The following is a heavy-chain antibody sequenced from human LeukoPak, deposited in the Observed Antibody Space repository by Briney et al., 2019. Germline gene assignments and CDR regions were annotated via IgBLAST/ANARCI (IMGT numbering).Heavy chain of an antibody. CDR3: AKDPFGDY. CDR2: IPGSGGAT. CDR1: GFTFSSYA. J-gene: IGHJ4*02. Sequence: PGGSLRLSCEVSGFTFSSYAIRWVRQAPGTGLEWVSSIPGSGGATYYADSVRGRFTISRDNSKNTLYPEMNSLSAEDTAVYYCAKDPFGDYWGQGTLVTVSS. V-gene: IGHV3-23*01. D-gene: IGHD3-3*01.